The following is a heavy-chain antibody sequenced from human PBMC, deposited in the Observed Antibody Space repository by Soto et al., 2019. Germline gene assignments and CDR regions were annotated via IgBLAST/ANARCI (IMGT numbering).Heavy chain of an antibody. CDR2: IYSGGST. CDR1: GFTVSSNY. CDR3: AREGDSSGLDAFDI. D-gene: IGHD3-22*01. Sequence: EVQLVESGGGLIQPGGSLRLSCAASGFTVSSNYMSWVRQAPGKGLEWVSVIYSGGSTYYADSVKGRFTISRDNSKNTLYLQMNSLRAEDTAVYYCAREGDSSGLDAFDIWGQGTMVTVSS. J-gene: IGHJ3*02. V-gene: IGHV3-53*01.